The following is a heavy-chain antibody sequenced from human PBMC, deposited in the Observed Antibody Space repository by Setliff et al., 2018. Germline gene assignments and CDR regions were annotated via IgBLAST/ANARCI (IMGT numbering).Heavy chain of an antibody. CDR1: GFSFSNYG. V-gene: IGHV3-30*02. CDR2: IRHDGNNK. CDR3: AKELIEVLMTGLEF. D-gene: IGHD3-22*01. Sequence: GGSLRLSCATSGFSFSNYGMHWVRQAPGKGLEWVSFIRHDGNNKYYKDSVRGCFTISRDNSKNTVYLQMNSLRPEDTAVYFCAKELIEVLMTGLEFWGQGAMVTVSS. J-gene: IGHJ4*02.